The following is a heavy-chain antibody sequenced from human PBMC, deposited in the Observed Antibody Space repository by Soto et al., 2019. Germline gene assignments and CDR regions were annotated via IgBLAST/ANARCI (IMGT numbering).Heavy chain of an antibody. V-gene: IGHV3-30*18. CDR2: ISYDGSNK. Sequence: GVSLRLSCAASGFTFSSYGMHWVRQAPGKGLEWVAVISYDGSNKYYADSVKGRFTISRDNSKNTLYLQMNSLRAEDTAVYYCAKTPRIYCSSTSCYAGSPFDYWGQGTLVTVSS. CDR1: GFTFSSYG. CDR3: AKTPRIYCSSTSCYAGSPFDY. D-gene: IGHD2-2*01. J-gene: IGHJ4*02.